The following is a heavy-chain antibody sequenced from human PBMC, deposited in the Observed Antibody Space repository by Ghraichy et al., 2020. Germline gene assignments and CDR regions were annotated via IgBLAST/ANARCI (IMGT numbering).Heavy chain of an antibody. CDR1: GGSISSGGYS. Sequence: SETLSLTCAVSGGSISSGGYSWSWIRQPPGKGLEWIGYIYHSGSTYYNPSLKSRVTISVDRSKNQFSLKLSSVTAADTAVYYCARDHRGLLRDWGQGTLVTVSS. CDR3: ARDHRGLLRD. D-gene: IGHD5/OR15-5a*01. J-gene: IGHJ4*02. CDR2: IYHSGST. V-gene: IGHV4-30-2*01.